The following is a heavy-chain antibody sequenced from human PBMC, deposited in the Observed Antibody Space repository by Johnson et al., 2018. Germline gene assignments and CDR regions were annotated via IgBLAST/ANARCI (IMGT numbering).Heavy chain of an antibody. CDR2: ISCHGSNK. D-gene: IGHD1-7*01. J-gene: IGHJ6*02. Sequence: QVQLVQSGGGVVQPGRSLRLSCAASGFILTAYIIHWVRQAPGKGLDWVAVISCHGSNKYCADPVKGRFTISRDNSKNTLYLQMNSLTTDDTAVYFCTRVELGADDYGMDVWGQGTTVTVSS. V-gene: IGHV3-30*03. CDR1: GFILTAYI. CDR3: TRVELGADDYGMDV.